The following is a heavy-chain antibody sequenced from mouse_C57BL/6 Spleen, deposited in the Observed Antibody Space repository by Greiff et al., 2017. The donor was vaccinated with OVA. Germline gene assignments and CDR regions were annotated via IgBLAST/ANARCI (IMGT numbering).Heavy chain of an antibody. Sequence: VKPGASVKMSCKASGYTFTDYNMHWVKQSHGKSLEWIGYINPNNGGTSYNQKFKGKATLTVNKSSSTAYMELRSLTSEDSAVYYCADITDYAMDYWGQGTSVTVSS. CDR3: ADITDYAMDY. J-gene: IGHJ4*01. CDR1: GYTFTDYN. V-gene: IGHV1-22*01. CDR2: INPNNGGT. D-gene: IGHD1-3*01.